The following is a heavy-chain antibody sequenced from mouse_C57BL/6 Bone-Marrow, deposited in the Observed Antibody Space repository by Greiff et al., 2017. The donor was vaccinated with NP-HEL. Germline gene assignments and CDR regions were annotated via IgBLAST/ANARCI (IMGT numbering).Heavy chain of an antibody. D-gene: IGHD1-1*01. V-gene: IGHV1-50*01. Sequence: QVQLQQSGAELVKPGASVKLSCKASGYTFTSYWMQWVKQRPGQGLEWIGEIDPSDSYTNYNQKFKGKATLTVDTSSSTAYMQLSSLTSEDSAVYYCARDFYYYASSPYWYFDVWGTGTTVTVSS. CDR2: IDPSDSYT. CDR3: ARDFYYYASSPYWYFDV. CDR1: GYTFTSYW. J-gene: IGHJ1*03.